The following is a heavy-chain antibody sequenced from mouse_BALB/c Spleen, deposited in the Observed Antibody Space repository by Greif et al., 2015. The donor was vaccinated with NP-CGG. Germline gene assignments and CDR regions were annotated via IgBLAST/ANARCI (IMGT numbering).Heavy chain of an antibody. CDR3: ARSGRNYWFAY. CDR2: INPGSGGT. CDR1: GYAFTNYL. D-gene: IGHD2-1*01. Sequence: QVQLQQSGAELVRPGTSVKVSCKASGYAFTNYLIEWVKQRPGQGLEWIGVINPGSGGTNYNEKFKGKATLTADKSSSTAYMQLSSLTSDDSAVYFCARSGRNYWFAYWGQGTLVTVSA. J-gene: IGHJ3*01. V-gene: IGHV1-54*01.